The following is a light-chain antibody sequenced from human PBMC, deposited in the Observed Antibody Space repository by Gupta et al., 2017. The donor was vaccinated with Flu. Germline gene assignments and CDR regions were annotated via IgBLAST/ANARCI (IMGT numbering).Light chain of an antibody. J-gene: IGKJ3*01. V-gene: IGKV1-39*01. Sequence: DIQMTQSPSSLSASVGDKVTITCRASQTIETHLNWYQQKPGKAPRIVIYSASFLQSAVPSRFSDGGSGAEFTLTISSLQPEDFATYYCQQSHITPFTFGPGTKVDVK. CDR3: QQSHITPFT. CDR1: QTIETH. CDR2: SAS.